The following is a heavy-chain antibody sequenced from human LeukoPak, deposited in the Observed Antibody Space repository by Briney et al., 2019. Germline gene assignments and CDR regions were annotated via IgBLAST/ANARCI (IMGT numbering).Heavy chain of an antibody. D-gene: IGHD3-3*01. CDR2: INAGNGNT. V-gene: IGHV1-3*01. Sequence: GASVKVSCKASGYTFTSYAMHWVRQAPGQRLEWMGWINAGNGNTKYSQKFQGRVTITRDTSASTAYMELSSLRSEDTAVYHCARDWSLRGYFDYWGQGTLVTVSS. CDR1: GYTFTSYA. J-gene: IGHJ4*02. CDR3: ARDWSLRGYFDY.